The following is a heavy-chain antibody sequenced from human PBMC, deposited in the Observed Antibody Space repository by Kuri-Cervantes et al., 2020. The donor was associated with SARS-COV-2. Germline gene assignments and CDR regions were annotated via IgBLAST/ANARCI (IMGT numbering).Heavy chain of an antibody. D-gene: IGHD5-12*01. J-gene: IGHJ6*03. V-gene: IGHV3-30-3*01. CDR3: ARDHYVDIVATIFIGGFTIDYYMDV. CDR2: ISYDGSNK. CDR1: GLTFSSYA. Sequence: GESLKISCAASGLTFSSYAMHWVRQAPGKGLEWVAVISYDGSNKYYADSVKGRFTISRDNSKNTLYPQMNSLRAEDTAVYYCARDHYVDIVATIFIGGFTIDYYMDVWGKGTTVTVSS.